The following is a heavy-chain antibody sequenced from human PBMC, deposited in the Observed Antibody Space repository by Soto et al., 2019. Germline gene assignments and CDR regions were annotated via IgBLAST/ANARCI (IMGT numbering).Heavy chain of an antibody. D-gene: IGHD4-17*01. CDR2: IWYDGSNK. V-gene: IGHV3-33*01. Sequence: QVQLVESGGGVVQPGRSLRLSCAASGFTFSSYGMHWVRQAPGKGLEWVAVIWYDGSNKYYADSVKGRFTISRDNSKNTLYLHMNSLRAEDTAVYYCARVLRIDWYFDLWGRGTLVTVSS. CDR3: ARVLRIDWYFDL. J-gene: IGHJ2*01. CDR1: GFTFSSYG.